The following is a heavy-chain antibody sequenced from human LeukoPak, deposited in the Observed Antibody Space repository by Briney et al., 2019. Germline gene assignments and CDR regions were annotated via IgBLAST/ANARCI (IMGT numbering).Heavy chain of an antibody. CDR2: ISAYNGKT. CDR3: ARGAAAGAGSIDY. Sequence: GASVKVSCKASAYTFTSYGISWVRQAPGQGLEWMGWISAYNGKTKYAQKFQGRLTMTTDTSTSTAYMELMSLRSDDTAVYYCARGAAAGAGSIDYWGQGTLVTVSS. D-gene: IGHD6-13*01. CDR1: AYTFTSYG. V-gene: IGHV1-18*01. J-gene: IGHJ4*02.